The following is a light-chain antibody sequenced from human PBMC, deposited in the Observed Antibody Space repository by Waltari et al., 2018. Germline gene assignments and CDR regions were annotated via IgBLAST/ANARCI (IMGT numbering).Light chain of an antibody. J-gene: IGKJ2*03. CDR1: QFIDKW. CDR2: KAT. CDR3: LQYHDYSS. Sequence: TQMTQSPSTLSASVGDRVTITCRASQFIDKWLAWYQQKPGKAPKLLIYKATILETGVPSRFTCSGSGTEFTLTISSLQPDDFATFYCLQYHDYSSFGQGTKLEI. V-gene: IGKV1-5*03.